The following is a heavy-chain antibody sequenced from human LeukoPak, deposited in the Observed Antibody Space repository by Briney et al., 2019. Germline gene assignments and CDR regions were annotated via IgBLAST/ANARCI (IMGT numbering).Heavy chain of an antibody. J-gene: IGHJ4*02. CDR3: ASLPDKYYDSSGYYDG. Sequence: ASVKVSCKASGYTFTSYYMHWVRQAPGQGLEWMGIINPSGGSTSYAQKFQGRVTMTRDTSTSTVYMELSSLRSEDTAVYYCASLPDKYYDSSGYYDGWGQGTLVTVSS. CDR2: INPSGGST. D-gene: IGHD3-22*01. CDR1: GYTFTSYY. V-gene: IGHV1-46*01.